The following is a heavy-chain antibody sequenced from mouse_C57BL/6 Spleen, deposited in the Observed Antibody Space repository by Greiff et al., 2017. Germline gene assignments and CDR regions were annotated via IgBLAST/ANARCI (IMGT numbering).Heavy chain of an antibody. CDR3: AREGYGSSYNWYFDG. J-gene: IGHJ1*03. CDR2: LYPRSGNT. Sequence: QVQLQQSGAELARPGASVKLSCKASGYTFTSYGISWVKQRTGQGLEWIGELYPRSGNTYYNEKFKGKATLTADKSSSTAYMELRSLTSEDSSVYFCAREGYGSSYNWYFDGWGTRTTVTVSS. D-gene: IGHD1-1*01. V-gene: IGHV1-81*01. CDR1: GYTFTSYG.